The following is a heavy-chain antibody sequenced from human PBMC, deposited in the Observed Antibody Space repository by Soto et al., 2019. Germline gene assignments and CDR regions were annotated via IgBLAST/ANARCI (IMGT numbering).Heavy chain of an antibody. J-gene: IGHJ6*02. CDR1: AGCFSSAH. Sequence: XQTRRFTDNVSAGCFSSAHRDYNMKPPGNEMNRIGKINNSGITNYNPSLKSRATISVDTSKNQFSLKLTSVTAADTAVYYCARDRPWECSSSSSCYYYGLDAWGQGTTATVS. CDR3: ARDRPWECSSSSSCYYYGLDA. CDR2: INNSGIT. V-gene: IGHV4-59*01. D-gene: IGHD2-15*01.